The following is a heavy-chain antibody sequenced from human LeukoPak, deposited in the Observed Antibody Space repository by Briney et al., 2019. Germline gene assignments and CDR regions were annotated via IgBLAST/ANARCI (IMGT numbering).Heavy chain of an antibody. V-gene: IGHV3-23*01. CDR3: AKEPHSGVVTSFDY. D-gene: IGHD3-3*01. Sequence: GGSLRLSCAASGFTFSTCAMSWVRQAPGEGLEWVSAISPSGDVTFHADSVRGRFTISRDNSKNTLYLHMNSLRAEDTAVYYCAKEPHSGVVTSFDYWGQGTLVSVSS. CDR1: GFTFSTCA. J-gene: IGHJ4*02. CDR2: ISPSGDVT.